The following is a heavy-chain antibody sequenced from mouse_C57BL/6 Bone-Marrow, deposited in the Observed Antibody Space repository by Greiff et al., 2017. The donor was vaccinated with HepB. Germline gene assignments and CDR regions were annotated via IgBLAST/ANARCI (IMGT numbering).Heavy chain of an antibody. CDR3: AIITTVVDWFAY. CDR2: IHPSDSDT. D-gene: IGHD1-1*01. CDR1: GYTFTSYW. Sequence: QVQLKQPGAELVKPGASVKVSCKASGYTFTSYWMHWVKQRPGQGLEWIGRIHPSDSDTNYNQKFKGKATLTVDKSSSTAYMQLSSLPSEDSAVYYCAIITTVVDWFAYWGQGTLVTVSA. V-gene: IGHV1-74*01. J-gene: IGHJ3*01.